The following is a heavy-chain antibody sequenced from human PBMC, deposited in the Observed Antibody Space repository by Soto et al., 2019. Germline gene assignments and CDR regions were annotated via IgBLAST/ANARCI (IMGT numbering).Heavy chain of an antibody. J-gene: IGHJ4*02. V-gene: IGHV3-15*07. CDR3: ATDGVTVKATNDY. CDR1: GFTFSNAW. Sequence: GGSLRLSCAASGFTFSNAWMNWVRQAPGKGLEWVGRIKSKAHGGTTEYATPVKGRFTISRDDSKSTLYLQMNSLETEDTAVYYCATDGVTVKATNDYWGQGTLVTVSS. D-gene: IGHD1-1*01. CDR2: IKSKAHGGTT.